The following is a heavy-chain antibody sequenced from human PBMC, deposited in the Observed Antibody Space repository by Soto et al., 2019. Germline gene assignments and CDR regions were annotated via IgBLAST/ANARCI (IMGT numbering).Heavy chain of an antibody. D-gene: IGHD6-13*01. CDR1: VGTFSSYT. J-gene: IGHJ6*02. Sequence: GASVTVSCKASVGTFSSYTSIWVRQAPGQGLEWMGRIIPILGIANYAQKFQGRVTITADKSTSTAYMELNSLRAEDTAVYYCAGAGDNLIVAAAILDYYYYGMDVWGQGTTVTVSS. CDR3: AGAGDNLIVAAAILDYYYYGMDV. CDR2: IIPILGIA. V-gene: IGHV1-69*02.